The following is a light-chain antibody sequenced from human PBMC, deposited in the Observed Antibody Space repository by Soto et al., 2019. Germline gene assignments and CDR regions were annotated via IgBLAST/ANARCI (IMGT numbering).Light chain of an antibody. J-gene: IGLJ2*01. CDR1: ELGDKF. CDR3: QAWDSSTASVV. CDR2: QDR. Sequence: SYELTQPPSVSVSPGQTASITCSGAELGDKFACWYQQKPGQSPVVVIYQDRKRPSGIPERFSGSNSGNTATLTISGTQAMDEADYYCQAWDSSTASVVFGGGTKVTVL. V-gene: IGLV3-1*01.